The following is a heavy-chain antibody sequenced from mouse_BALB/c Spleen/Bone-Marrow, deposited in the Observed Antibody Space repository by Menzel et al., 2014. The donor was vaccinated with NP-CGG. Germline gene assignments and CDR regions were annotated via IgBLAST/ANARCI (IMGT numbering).Heavy chain of an antibody. CDR2: IYPGDDDT. J-gene: IGHJ3*01. CDR1: GYAFSRSW. Sequence: QVQLKQSGAELVRPGSSVKISCKASGYAFSRSWMNWVKQRPGQGLEWIGQIYPGDDDTNYSGKFKGRATLTADKSSGTAYMQLSSLTSEDSAVYFCAGSTPLAYWGQGTLLTVSA. CDR3: AGSTPLAY. V-gene: IGHV1-80*01. D-gene: IGHD1-1*01.